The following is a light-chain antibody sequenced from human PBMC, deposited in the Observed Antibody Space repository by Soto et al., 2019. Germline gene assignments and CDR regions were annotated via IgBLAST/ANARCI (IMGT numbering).Light chain of an antibody. CDR1: EFVDIY. CDR3: QQRRNWPPLT. V-gene: IGKV3-11*02. J-gene: IGKJ4*01. CDR2: HAS. Sequence: ETVLTQSPATLSLSPGETATLSCRASEFVDIYLAWYQQKPGQAPRLLIYHASNRAAGIPARFSGSGSGRDFTLTISSLEPEDSAVYYGQQRRNWPPLTFGGGTRVEI.